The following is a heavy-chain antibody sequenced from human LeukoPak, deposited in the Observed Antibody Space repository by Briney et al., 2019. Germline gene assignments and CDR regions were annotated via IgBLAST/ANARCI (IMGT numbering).Heavy chain of an antibody. CDR3: ARPYCGGDCSHAFDI. V-gene: IGHV3-30*04. J-gene: IGHJ3*02. Sequence: GGSLRLSCAASGFTFSSYAMHWVRQAPGKGLEWVAVISYDGSNKYYADSVKGRFTISRDNSKNTLYLQMNSLRAEDTAVYYCARPYCGGDCSHAFDIWGQGTVVTVSS. CDR2: ISYDGSNK. D-gene: IGHD2-21*02. CDR1: GFTFSSYA.